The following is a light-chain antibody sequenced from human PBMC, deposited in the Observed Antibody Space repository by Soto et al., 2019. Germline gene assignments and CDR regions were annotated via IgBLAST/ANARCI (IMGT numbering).Light chain of an antibody. V-gene: IGKV1-9*01. Sequence: IQLTQSPSSLSASVGDRFTITCRASQGISSYLEWYQQKTGKAPKLLIYAASTLQIGVPTRLSGSGSGTDFTVTISSLQPEDFATYDYQQLNSYPLTFGGGTKVDIK. J-gene: IGKJ4*01. CDR1: QGISSY. CDR2: AAS. CDR3: QQLNSYPLT.